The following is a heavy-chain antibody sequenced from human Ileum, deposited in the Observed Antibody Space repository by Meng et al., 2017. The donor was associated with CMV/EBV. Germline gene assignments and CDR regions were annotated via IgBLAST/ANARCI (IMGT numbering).Heavy chain of an antibody. D-gene: IGHD1-1*01. Sequence: GESLKISCAASGFTFKNHWMSWARQAPGKGPEWVANINEDGSQKYYADSLKGRFTISRDNAKNSLYLQVISLRAEETALYYCAKQLTGSAAWWIDPWGQGTVVTVSS. CDR2: INEDGSQK. V-gene: IGHV3-7*01. CDR1: GFTFKNHW. J-gene: IGHJ5*02. CDR3: AKQLTGSAAWWIDP.